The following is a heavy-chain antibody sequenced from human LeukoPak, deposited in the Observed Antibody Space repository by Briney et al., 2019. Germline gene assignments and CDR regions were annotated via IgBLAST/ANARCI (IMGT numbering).Heavy chain of an antibody. CDR2: ISWNSGSI. CDR3: ARSSYYDSSGHFDY. J-gene: IGHJ4*02. V-gene: IGHV3-9*01. Sequence: GGSLRLSCAASGFTFDDYAMHWVRQAPGEGLEWVSGISWNSGSIGYADSVKGRFTISRDNAKNSLYLQMNSLRAEDTALYYCARSSYYDSSGHFDYWGQGTLVTVSS. D-gene: IGHD3-22*01. CDR1: GFTFDDYA.